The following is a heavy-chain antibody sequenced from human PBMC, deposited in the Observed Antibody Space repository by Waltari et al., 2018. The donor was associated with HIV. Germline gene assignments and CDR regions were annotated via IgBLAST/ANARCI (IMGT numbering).Heavy chain of an antibody. V-gene: IGHV1-2*06. CDR2: INPNSGGT. CDR1: GYTFTGYY. CDR3: ARKVLRYFDGHRNGMDV. J-gene: IGHJ6*02. D-gene: IGHD3-9*01. Sequence: QVQLVQSGAEVKKPGASVKVSCKASGYTFTGYYMHWVRQAPGQGLEWMGRINPNSGGTNYAQKFQGRVTRTRDTSISTAYMELSRLRSDDTAVYYCARKVLRYFDGHRNGMDVWGQGTTVTVSS.